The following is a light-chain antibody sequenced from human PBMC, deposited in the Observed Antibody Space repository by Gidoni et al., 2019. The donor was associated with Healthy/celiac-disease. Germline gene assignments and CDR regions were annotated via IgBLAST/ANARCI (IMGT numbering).Light chain of an antibody. Sequence: DIQMTQSPSSRSASVGDRVTITGQASQEISNYLNWYQQKPGQAPKLLIYDASNLETGFPLRFSGSGSGTDFTFTISSLQPEDIATYYCQQYDNLPITFGQWTRLEIK. CDR3: QQYDNLPIT. J-gene: IGKJ5*01. CDR1: QEISNY. V-gene: IGKV1-33*01. CDR2: DAS.